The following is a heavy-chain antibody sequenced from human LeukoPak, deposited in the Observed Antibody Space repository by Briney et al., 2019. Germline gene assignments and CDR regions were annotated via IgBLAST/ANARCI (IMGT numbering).Heavy chain of an antibody. Sequence: ETLSLTCGVSGSSISSDNFWGWLRQPPGRGLEWVGSTYDSGNNYYNPSLESRGSISVDTSKNQFSLKMSSVTAADTAVYYCARGFNSDILTAYSPWGQGTLVTVSS. D-gene: IGHD3-9*01. CDR3: ARGFNSDILTAYSP. CDR2: TYDSGNN. J-gene: IGHJ5*02. CDR1: GSSISSDNF. V-gene: IGHV4-38-2*01.